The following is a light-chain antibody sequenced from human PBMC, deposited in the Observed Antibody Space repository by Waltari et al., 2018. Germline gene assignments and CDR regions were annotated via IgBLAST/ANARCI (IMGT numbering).Light chain of an antibody. CDR2: EGD. V-gene: IGLV2-23*03. CDR1: GSEIYIYNL. J-gene: IGLJ2*01. Sequence: QSALTQPASVSGSLGQSITISRTGSGSEIYIYNLVSWYQQYPGKAPKLIIYEGDERPSGVSDRFSGSKSGNTASLTISGLQADDEAEYHCCSYAGGTTFLFGGGTKVTVL. CDR3: CSYAGGTTFL.